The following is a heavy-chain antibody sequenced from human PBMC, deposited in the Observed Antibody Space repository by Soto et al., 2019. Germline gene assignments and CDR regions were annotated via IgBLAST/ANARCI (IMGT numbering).Heavy chain of an antibody. J-gene: IGHJ5*02. V-gene: IGHV1-2*02. Sequence: ASVKVSCKASGYTFTGYYMHWVRPAPGQGLEWMGWINPNSGGTNYAQKFQGRVTMTMDTSISTAYMELSRLRSDDTAVYYCSRGAIMITFGGVIVRENWFDPWGQGTLVTVSS. D-gene: IGHD3-16*02. CDR1: GYTFTGYY. CDR3: SRGAIMITFGGVIVRENWFDP. CDR2: INPNSGGT.